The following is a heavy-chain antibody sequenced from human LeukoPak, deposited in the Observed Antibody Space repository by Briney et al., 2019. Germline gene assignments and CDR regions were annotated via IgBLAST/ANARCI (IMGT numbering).Heavy chain of an antibody. D-gene: IGHD5-18*01. J-gene: IGHJ6*03. CDR1: GFPFSSYG. V-gene: IGHV3-33*01. CDR2: IWYDGSNK. Sequence: GGSLRLSCAASGFPFSSYGMHWVRQAPGKGLEWVAVIWYDGSNKYYADSVKGRFAISRDNSKNTLYLQMNSLRAEDRAVYYCARSERGYSYGYWYYYYYYMDVWGKGTTVTVSS. CDR3: ARSERGYSYGYWYYYYYYMDV.